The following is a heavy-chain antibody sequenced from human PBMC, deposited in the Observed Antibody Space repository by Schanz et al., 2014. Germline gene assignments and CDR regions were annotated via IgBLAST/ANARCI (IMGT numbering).Heavy chain of an antibody. V-gene: IGHV3-74*01. CDR2: TSNDGSFT. J-gene: IGHJ4*02. CDR3: VRDTDYHFDY. CDR1: GFTFSSYG. D-gene: IGHD4-17*01. Sequence: VQLVESGGGVVQPWRSLRLSCAASGFTFSSYGMHWVRQAPGKGLVWVSRTSNDGSFTTFADSVKGRFTISRDNAKNTLYLQMNSLRAEDTAVYYCVRDTDYHFDYWGQGTLVTVSS.